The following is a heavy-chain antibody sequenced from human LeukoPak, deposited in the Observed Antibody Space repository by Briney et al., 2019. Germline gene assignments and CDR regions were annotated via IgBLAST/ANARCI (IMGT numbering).Heavy chain of an antibody. CDR1: GFTFSDYY. CDR3: ARDRVFLRRDGPFDY. CDR2: ISSSGSTI. D-gene: IGHD5-24*01. J-gene: IGHJ4*02. Sequence: GGSLRLSCAASGFTFSDYYMSWIRQAPGKGLEWVSYISSSGSTIYYADSVKGRFTISRDNAKNSLYLQMNSLRAEDTAVYYCARDRVFLRRDGPFDYWGQGTLVTVSS. V-gene: IGHV3-11*01.